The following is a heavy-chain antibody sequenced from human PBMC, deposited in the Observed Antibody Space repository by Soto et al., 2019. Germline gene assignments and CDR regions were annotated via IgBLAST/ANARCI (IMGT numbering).Heavy chain of an antibody. CDR1: GYSFTRYG. Sequence: QVQLVQSGAEVKKPGASVKVSCKASGYSFTRYGICWVRQAPGQGLEWMGWISASNGNTNYEQKLQGRVTITTKTSTSTAYMELRSLRSDDTAVYYCARDNGFGQSDVWGQGTTVTVSS. D-gene: IGHD3-10*01. V-gene: IGHV1-18*01. J-gene: IGHJ6*02. CDR3: ARDNGFGQSDV. CDR2: ISASNGNT.